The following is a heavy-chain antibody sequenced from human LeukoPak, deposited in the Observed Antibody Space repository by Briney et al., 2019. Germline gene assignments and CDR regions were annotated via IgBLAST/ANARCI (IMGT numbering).Heavy chain of an antibody. CDR1: GYSFTTYW. CDR2: IYPGVSDT. V-gene: IGHV5-51*01. Sequence: GESLKISCKGSGYSFTTYWIGWVRQLPGKGLEWMGIIYPGVSDTRYSPSFQGQVTISADKSISTAYLQWSSLKASDTAMYYCARSNYYDSSGSQGGFDYWGQGTLVTVSS. CDR3: ARSNYYDSSGSQGGFDY. J-gene: IGHJ4*02. D-gene: IGHD3-22*01.